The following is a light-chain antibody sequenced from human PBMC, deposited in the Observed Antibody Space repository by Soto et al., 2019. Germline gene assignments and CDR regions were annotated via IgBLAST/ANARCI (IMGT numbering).Light chain of an antibody. Sequence: DILLTQSPATLSLSPGERATLSCRASQSVGNNLAWYQKKPGQPPRLLIYGASTEATNIPTRFSGSGSGTDFTLTISSLQSEDFAVDYGQQYNSWAWTFGQGTTVEIK. CDR3: QQYNSWAWT. CDR2: GAS. V-gene: IGKV3-15*01. CDR1: QSVGNN. J-gene: IGKJ1*01.